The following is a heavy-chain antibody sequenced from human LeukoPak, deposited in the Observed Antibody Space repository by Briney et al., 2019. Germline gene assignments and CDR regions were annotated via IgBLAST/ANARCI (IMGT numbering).Heavy chain of an antibody. CDR2: IYYSGST. CDR1: GDSISSNSYY. D-gene: IGHD5-18*01. V-gene: IGHV4-39*07. J-gene: IGHJ5*02. Sequence: SETLSLTCTVSGDSISSNSYYWGWIRQPPGKGLEWIGSIYYSGSTYYNPSLKSRVTISVDTSKNQFSLKLSSVTAADTAAYYCARQFYTAIVLFWFDPWGLGTLVTVSS. CDR3: ARQFYTAIVLFWFDP.